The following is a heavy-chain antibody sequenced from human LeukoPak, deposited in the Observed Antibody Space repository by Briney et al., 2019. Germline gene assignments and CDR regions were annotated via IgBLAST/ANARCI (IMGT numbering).Heavy chain of an antibody. CDR3: AREVSYYYDSSGYYYFDY. D-gene: IGHD3-22*01. CDR2: ISSSSSYI. Sequence: GGSLRLSCAASGFTFSSYSMNWVRQAPGKGLEWVSSISSSSSYIYYADSVKGRFTISRDNAKNSLYLQMNSLRAEDTAVYYSAREVSYYYDSSGYYYFDYWGQGTLVTVSS. CDR1: GFTFSSYS. V-gene: IGHV3-21*01. J-gene: IGHJ4*02.